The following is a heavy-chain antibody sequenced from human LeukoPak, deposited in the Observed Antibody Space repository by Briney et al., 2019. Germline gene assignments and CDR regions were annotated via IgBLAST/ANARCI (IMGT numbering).Heavy chain of an antibody. J-gene: IGHJ6*02. CDR1: GFTFDDYA. Sequence: PGGSLRLSCAASGFTFDDYAMHWVRQAPGKGLEWVSGISWNSGSIGYADSVKGRFTISRDNAKNSLYLQMNSLRAEDTALHYCAKEIVAASDYYYYYGMDVWGQGTTVTVSS. D-gene: IGHD5-12*01. V-gene: IGHV3-9*01. CDR3: AKEIVAASDYYYYYGMDV. CDR2: ISWNSGSI.